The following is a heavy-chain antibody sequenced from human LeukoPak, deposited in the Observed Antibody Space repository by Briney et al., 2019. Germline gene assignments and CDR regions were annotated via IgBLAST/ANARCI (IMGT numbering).Heavy chain of an antibody. Sequence: PGGSPRLSCAASGFTFSSYAMTWVRQAPGRGLEWVSDIIDSGYSTNYADSVKGRFTIYRDNYKNTLFLQMNSLRADDTAVYYCAKHRIFTREFDYWGQGTLVTVSS. V-gene: IGHV3-23*01. CDR1: GFTFSSYA. CDR3: AKHRIFTREFDY. CDR2: IIDSGYST. J-gene: IGHJ4*02. D-gene: IGHD2/OR15-2a*01.